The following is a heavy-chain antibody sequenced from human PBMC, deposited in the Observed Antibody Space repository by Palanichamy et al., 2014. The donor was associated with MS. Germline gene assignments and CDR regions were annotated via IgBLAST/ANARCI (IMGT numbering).Heavy chain of an antibody. V-gene: IGHV4-34*01. CDR3: AREGFTYGLGSWFDP. CDR2: INHSGDA. J-gene: IGHJ5*02. Sequence: QVQLQQWGGRTVEAFGDPVPHLRCLWWGPSVVTTGAGSASPPGKGLEWIGEINHSGDAKYNPSLKSRVTLLVDTSKNQFSLKLSSVTAADTSLYFCAREGFTYGLGSWFDPWGQGTLVTVSS. CDR1: WGPSVVTT. D-gene: IGHD3-10*01.